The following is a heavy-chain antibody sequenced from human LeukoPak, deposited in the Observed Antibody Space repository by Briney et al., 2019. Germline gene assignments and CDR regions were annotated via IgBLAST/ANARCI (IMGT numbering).Heavy chain of an antibody. D-gene: IGHD3-22*01. CDR3: AREGGGINYYDSSGYLNWFDP. CDR2: INPNSGGT. J-gene: IGHJ5*02. CDR1: GYTFTGYY. Sequence: GASVTVSCKASGYTFTGYYMHWVRQAPGQGLEWMGWINPNSGGTNYAQKFQGRVTMTRDTSISTAYMELSRLRSDDTAVYYCAREGGGINYYDSSGYLNWFDPWGQGTLVTVSS. V-gene: IGHV1-2*02.